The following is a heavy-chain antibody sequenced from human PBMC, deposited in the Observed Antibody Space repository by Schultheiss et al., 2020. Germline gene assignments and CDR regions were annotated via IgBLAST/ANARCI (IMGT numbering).Heavy chain of an antibody. Sequence: GGSLRLSCAVSGFTVSSNYMSWVRQAPGKGLEWVSVIYSGGSTYYADSVKGRFTISRDNSKNSLYLQMNSLRAEDTAVYYCTTDLRYGGKSGGALDFDYWGQGTLVTVSS. D-gene: IGHD4-23*01. CDR3: TTDLRYGGKSGGALDFDY. J-gene: IGHJ4*02. CDR1: GFTVSSNY. V-gene: IGHV3-53*01. CDR2: IYSGGST.